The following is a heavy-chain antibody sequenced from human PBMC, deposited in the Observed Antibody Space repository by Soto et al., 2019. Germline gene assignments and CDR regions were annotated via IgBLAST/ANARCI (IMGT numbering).Heavy chain of an antibody. J-gene: IGHJ4*02. V-gene: IGHV3-53*01. CDR1: GFTVSRGS. CDR2: LNSDGST. Sequence: EVPLVESGGGLIQPGGSLRLSCAASGFTVSRGSMSWVRQAPGKGLEWVSALNSDGSTYYADSVKGRFTISRDNSKNTLYVQINRLRAEDRAVYYCAGSIAAGGSLDYWGQGVLVTVSS. CDR3: AGSIAAGGSLDY. D-gene: IGHD6-6*01.